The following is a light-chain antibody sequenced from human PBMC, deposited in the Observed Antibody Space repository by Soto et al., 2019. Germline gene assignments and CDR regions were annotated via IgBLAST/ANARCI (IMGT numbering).Light chain of an antibody. CDR2: WAS. CDR1: LSLLFNAMDY. V-gene: IGKV4-1*01. Sequence: IMMTQSPESLTLSLGERATIRCKSNLSLLFNAMDYLAWYQQKSGRPPKLLLYWASKRESGIPDRFVGSGSGTSFTLTINTLQSEDVAMYYCHQYFTTPLTFAGGTRLEIK. CDR3: HQYFTTPLT. J-gene: IGKJ4*01.